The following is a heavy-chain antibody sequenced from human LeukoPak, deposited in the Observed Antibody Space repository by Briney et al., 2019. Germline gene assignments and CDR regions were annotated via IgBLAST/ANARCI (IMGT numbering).Heavy chain of an antibody. J-gene: IGHJ4*02. CDR2: ISAYNGNT. D-gene: IGHD5-18*01. CDR3: ARAGAYIYGFDY. CDR1: GYKFSSYG. Sequence: ASVKVSCKASGYKFSSYGISWVRQAPGQGLEWMGWISAYNGNTNYAQNFQGRVTMTTDTSTSTAYMELRGVRSDDTAVYYCARAGAYIYGFDYWGQGTLVTVSS. V-gene: IGHV1-18*01.